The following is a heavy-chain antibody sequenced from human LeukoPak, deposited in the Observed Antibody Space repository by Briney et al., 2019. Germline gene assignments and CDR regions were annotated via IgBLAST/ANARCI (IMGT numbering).Heavy chain of an antibody. CDR2: IYYSGST. D-gene: IGHD1-26*01. J-gene: IGHJ3*02. CDR3: ARRWEVGATGAFDI. V-gene: IGHV4-39*07. Sequence: PSETLSLTCTVSGGSISSSSYYWGWIRQPPGKGLEWIGSIYYSGSTYYNPSLKSRVTISVDTSKNQFSLKLSSVTAADTAVYYCARRWEVGATGAFDIWGQGTMVTVSS. CDR1: GGSISSSSYY.